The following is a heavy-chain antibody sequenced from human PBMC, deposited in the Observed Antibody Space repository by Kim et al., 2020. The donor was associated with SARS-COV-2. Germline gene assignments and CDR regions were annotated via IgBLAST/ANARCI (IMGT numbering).Heavy chain of an antibody. CDR2: ISGSGGST. CDR3: AKWGNSRDGYIYVPEGDY. Sequence: GGSLRLSCAASGSTFSSQAMSWVRQAPGKGLEWVSGISGSGGSTYYVDSVKGRFTISRDNSRNTLSLQMNSLRADDSAVYFCAKWGNSRDGYIYVPEGDYWGPGTLVTVSS. J-gene: IGHJ4*01. CDR1: GSTFSSQA. V-gene: IGHV3-23*01. D-gene: IGHD3-16*01.